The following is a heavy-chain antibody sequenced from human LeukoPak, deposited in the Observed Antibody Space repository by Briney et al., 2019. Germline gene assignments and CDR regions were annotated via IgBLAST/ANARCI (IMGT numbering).Heavy chain of an antibody. CDR1: GFTFSDHY. J-gene: IGHJ4*02. V-gene: IGHV3-11*04. D-gene: IGHD3-22*01. CDR2: ISSTVNTI. Sequence: GGSLRLSCAASGFTFSDHYMSWIRQAPGKGLQWVSYISSTVNTIYYADSVKGRFTISRDNAKNSLYLQMNSLRAEDTAVYYCARVISYDSSGYYPVYFDYWGQGTLVTVSS. CDR3: ARVISYDSSGYYPVYFDY.